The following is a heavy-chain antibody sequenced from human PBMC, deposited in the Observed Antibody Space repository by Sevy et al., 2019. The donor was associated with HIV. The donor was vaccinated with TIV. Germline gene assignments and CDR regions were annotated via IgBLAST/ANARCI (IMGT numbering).Heavy chain of an antibody. CDR1: GFTVNDKY. D-gene: IGHD6-19*01. V-gene: IGHV3-66*02. CDR2: IFSSGST. Sequence: GGSLRLSCAISGFTVNDKYIIWVRQAPGKGLEWVSVIFSSGSTYYADSAKGRFTISRDNSKNTVDLQLNSVRAEDTAVYYCVSLFLSYRSGWSYFDYWGQGTLVTVSS. CDR3: VSLFLSYRSGWSYFDY. J-gene: IGHJ4*02.